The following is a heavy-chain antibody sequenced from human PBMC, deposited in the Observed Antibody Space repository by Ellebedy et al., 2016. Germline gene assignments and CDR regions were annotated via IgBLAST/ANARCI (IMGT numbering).Heavy chain of an antibody. J-gene: IGHJ4*02. CDR1: GFTFNRYG. V-gene: IGHV3-74*01. D-gene: IGHD2-8*02. Sequence: GGSLRLXXAASGFTFNRYGMHWVRQAPGKGLVWVALIKSDEITTIYADSVKGRFTISRDNAKNSLYLQMDSLRAEDTAAYYCARGYCAGGGCYGAGYDYWGQGTPVTVSS. CDR3: ARGYCAGGGCYGAGYDY. CDR2: IKSDEITT.